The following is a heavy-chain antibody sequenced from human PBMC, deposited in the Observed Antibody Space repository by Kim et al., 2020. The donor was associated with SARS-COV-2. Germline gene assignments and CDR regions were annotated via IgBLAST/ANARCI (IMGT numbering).Heavy chain of an antibody. Sequence: NPSLKSRVTISVDTSKNQFSLKLSSVTAADTAVYYCARLKIAAAGTSFDYWGQGTLVTVSS. V-gene: IGHV4-30-2*05. D-gene: IGHD6-13*01. CDR3: ARLKIAAAGTSFDY. J-gene: IGHJ4*02.